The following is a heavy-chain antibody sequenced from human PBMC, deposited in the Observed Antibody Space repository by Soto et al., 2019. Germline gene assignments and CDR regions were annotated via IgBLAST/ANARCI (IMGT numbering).Heavy chain of an antibody. CDR3: ASSATTADYYYGMDV. V-gene: IGHV1-3*01. D-gene: IGHD1-26*01. CDR2: INAGNGNT. CDR1: GYTLTSYA. Sequence: ASVKVCCKDSGYTLTSYARQWVRQAPGQRLEWMGWINAGNGNTKYSQKFQGRVTITRDTSASTAYMELSSLRSEDTAVYYCASSATTADYYYGMDVWGQGTTVTVSS. J-gene: IGHJ6*02.